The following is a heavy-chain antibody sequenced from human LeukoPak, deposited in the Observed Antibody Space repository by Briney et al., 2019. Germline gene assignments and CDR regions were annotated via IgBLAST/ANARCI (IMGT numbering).Heavy chain of an antibody. J-gene: IGHJ5*02. V-gene: IGHV4-61*02. CDR3: ARDFAPGWFDP. Sequence: SETLSLTCTVSGGSISSGSYYWSWIRQPAGKGLEWIGRIYTSGSTNYNPSLKSRVTISVDTSKNQFSLKLSSVTAADTAVYYCARDFAPGWFDPWGQGTLVTVSS. D-gene: IGHD1-14*01. CDR2: IYTSGST. CDR1: GGSISSGSYY.